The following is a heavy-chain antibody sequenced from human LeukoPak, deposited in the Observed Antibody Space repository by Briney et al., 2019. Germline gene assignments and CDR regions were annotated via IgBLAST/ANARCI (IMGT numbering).Heavy chain of an antibody. CDR2: INTTGHPT. V-gene: IGHV1-46*01. Sequence: ASVRVSSTESGYTFTIYYMHWGRQAPGQGGEGMGLINTTGHPTTFAQKFQRRVTMTRHTSTSPVYMDLSSLTSELTPIYYCARWHIVGATTDDQPFDHWGQGTLVTVSS. CDR3: ARWHIVGATTDDQPFDH. J-gene: IGHJ4*02. CDR1: GYTFTIYY. D-gene: IGHD1-26*01.